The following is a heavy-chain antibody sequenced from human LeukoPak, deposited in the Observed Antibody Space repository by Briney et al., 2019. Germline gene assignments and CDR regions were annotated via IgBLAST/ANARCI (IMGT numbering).Heavy chain of an antibody. CDR2: VSGTGDFI. CDR1: GFTFTNPA. J-gene: IGHJ4*01. D-gene: IGHD4-23*01. CDR3: AKTRGGNPRYYFDY. V-gene: IGHV3-23*01. Sequence: PGGSLRLSCAASGFTFTNPAMGWVRQAPGKGLEWVSVVSGTGDFIYYGDSVKGRFTISRDNSKNTLYLQMSSLRAEDTALYYCAKTRGGNPRYYFDYWAMEPWSPSPQ.